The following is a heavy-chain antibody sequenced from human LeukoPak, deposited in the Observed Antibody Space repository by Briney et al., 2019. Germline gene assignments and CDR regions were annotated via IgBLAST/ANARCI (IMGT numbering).Heavy chain of an antibody. CDR3: ARLHVLRFLEWPPYFDY. D-gene: IGHD3-3*01. Sequence: GESLKISCKGSGYSFTSYWIGWVRQMPGKGLEWMGIIYPGDSDTRYSPSFQGQVTISADKSIGTAYLQWSSLKASDTAMYYCARLHVLRFLEWPPYFDYWGQGTLVTVSS. CDR2: IYPGDSDT. V-gene: IGHV5-51*01. J-gene: IGHJ4*02. CDR1: GYSFTSYW.